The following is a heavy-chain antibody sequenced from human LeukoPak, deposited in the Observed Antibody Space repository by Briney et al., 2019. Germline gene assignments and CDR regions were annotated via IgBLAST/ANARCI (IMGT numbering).Heavy chain of an antibody. D-gene: IGHD6-6*01. CDR2: IWYDGSNK. J-gene: IGHJ4*02. Sequence: GGSLRLSCAASGFTFSSYGMHWVRQAPGKGLEWVAVIWYDGSNKYYADSVKGRFTISRDNSKNTLYLQMSSLRAEDTAVYYCARDQYSSSSGSVFDYWGQGTLVTVSS. CDR1: GFTFSSYG. CDR3: ARDQYSSSSGSVFDY. V-gene: IGHV3-33*01.